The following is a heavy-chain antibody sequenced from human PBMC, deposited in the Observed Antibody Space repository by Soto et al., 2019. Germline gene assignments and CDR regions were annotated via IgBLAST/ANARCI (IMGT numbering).Heavy chain of an antibody. CDR2: IYPGDSDT. D-gene: IGHD3-22*01. Sequence: HGESLKISCKGSGYSFTSYWIGWVRQMPGKGLEWMGIIYPGDSDTRYSPSFQGQVTISADKSISTAYLQWSSLKASDTAMYYCARQIRSYSVSSGYYYGPGMDVWGQGTSVTVSS. J-gene: IGHJ6*02. V-gene: IGHV5-51*01. CDR1: GYSFTSYW. CDR3: ARQIRSYSVSSGYYYGPGMDV.